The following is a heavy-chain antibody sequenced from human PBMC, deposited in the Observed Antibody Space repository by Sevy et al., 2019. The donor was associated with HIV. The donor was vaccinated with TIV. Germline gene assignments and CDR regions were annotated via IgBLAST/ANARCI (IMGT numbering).Heavy chain of an antibody. CDR1: GFTLSNYW. D-gene: IGHD1-26*01. CDR3: ARDLFSGSYYENY. J-gene: IGHJ4*02. Sequence: RGSLRLSCAASGFTLSNYWMSWVRQAPGKGLEWVANIIQDGSDKYYVDSVKGRFTISRDNAKNSLYLQMNSLRVEDTAVYYCARDLFSGSYYENYWGQGTLVTVSS. V-gene: IGHV3-7*01. CDR2: IIQDGSDK.